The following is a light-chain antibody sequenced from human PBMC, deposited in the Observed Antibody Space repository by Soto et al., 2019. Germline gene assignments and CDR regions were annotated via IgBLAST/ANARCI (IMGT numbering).Light chain of an antibody. J-gene: IGKJ4*01. Sequence: EIVLTQSPGTLSLSPGERATLSCRASQSVRNNYLAWYQRKPGQAPRFLIYATSNRATGIPDRFSGGGSGTDFTLTISRLEPEDFAVYYCQQFGSYPLTFGGGTKVEIK. CDR3: QQFGSYPLT. CDR2: ATS. CDR1: QSVRNNY. V-gene: IGKV3-20*01.